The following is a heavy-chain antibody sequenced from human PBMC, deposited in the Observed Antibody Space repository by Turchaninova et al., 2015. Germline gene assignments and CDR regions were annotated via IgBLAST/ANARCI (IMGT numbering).Heavy chain of an antibody. V-gene: IGHV4-59*01. J-gene: IGHJ4*02. CDR3: ARGDHYAPYFDF. CDR2: IYYTGST. CDR1: GGSISSYY. Sequence: QVQLQESGPGLVKPSETLSLTCTVSGGSISSYYWNWIRQSPGKGLEWIGSIYYTGSTNFNPSLKSRVTISIGPAKSQFSLNLSSVTAADTAVYYCARGDHYAPYFDFWGQGTLVTVSS. D-gene: IGHD2-2*01.